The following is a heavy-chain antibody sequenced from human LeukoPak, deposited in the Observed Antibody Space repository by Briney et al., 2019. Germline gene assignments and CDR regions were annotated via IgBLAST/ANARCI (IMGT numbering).Heavy chain of an antibody. J-gene: IGHJ4*02. CDR1: GFNPQNYA. CDR3: ARAARAGAQYFDW. D-gene: IGHD2/OR15-2a*01. Sequence: PGGSLRLSCVVYGFNPQNYAMSWVRQAPGEGLEWVSHVSPSGRSTYYAHSVWGPFTISRDNSNNTLFLHSSSLRVEDTAVYYCARAARAGAQYFDWWGQGDLVTVSS. V-gene: IGHV3-23*01. CDR2: VSPSGRST.